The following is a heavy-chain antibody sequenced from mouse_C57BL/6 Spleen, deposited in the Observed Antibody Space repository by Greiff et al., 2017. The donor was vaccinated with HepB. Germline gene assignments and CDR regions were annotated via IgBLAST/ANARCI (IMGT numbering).Heavy chain of an antibody. Sequence: VQVVESGAELVRPGTSVKVSCKASGYAFTNYLIEWVKQRPGQGLEWIGVINPGSGGTNYNEKFKGKATLTADKSSSTAYMQLSSLTSEDSAVYFCAREYYFDYWGQGTTLTVSS. V-gene: IGHV1-54*01. CDR3: AREYYFDY. CDR1: GYAFTNYL. J-gene: IGHJ2*01. CDR2: INPGSGGT.